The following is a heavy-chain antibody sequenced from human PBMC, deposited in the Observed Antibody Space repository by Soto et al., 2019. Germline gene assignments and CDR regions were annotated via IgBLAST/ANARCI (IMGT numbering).Heavy chain of an antibody. CDR1: GYTFTSYA. D-gene: IGHD2-2*01. Sequence: ASVKVSCKASGYTFTSYAMHWVRQAPGQRLEWMGWINAGNGNTKYSQKFQGRVTITRDTSASTAYMELSSLRSEDTAVYYCARRISLNCSSTSCYNWFDPWGQGTLVTVSS. J-gene: IGHJ5*02. V-gene: IGHV1-3*01. CDR3: ARRISLNCSSTSCYNWFDP. CDR2: INAGNGNT.